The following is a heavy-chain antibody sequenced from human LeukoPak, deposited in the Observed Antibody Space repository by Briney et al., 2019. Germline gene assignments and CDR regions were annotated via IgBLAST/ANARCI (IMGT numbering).Heavy chain of an antibody. CDR1: GFTFSTAC. J-gene: IGHJ3*01. CDR2: IYSDGRST. CDR3: ATDAGHGFSF. D-gene: IGHD3/OR15-3a*01. Sequence: GGSLRLSCAASGFTFSTACMHWVRQAPGKGLVWVSRIYSDGRSTTYADSVKGRITICSDNAKNTLYLQMNSLRAEDAAVYYCATDAGHGFSFWGQGTMVTVSS. V-gene: IGHV3-74*01.